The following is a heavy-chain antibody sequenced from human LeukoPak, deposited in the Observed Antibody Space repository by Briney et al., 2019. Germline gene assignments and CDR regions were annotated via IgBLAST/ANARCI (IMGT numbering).Heavy chain of an antibody. V-gene: IGHV3-33*01. CDR1: GFTFSSYG. CDR2: IWYDGSNK. D-gene: IGHD6-19*01. CDR3: ARETLGWAFDY. Sequence: GGSLRLSCAASGFTFSSYGMHWVRQAPGKGLEWVAVIWYDGSNKYYADSVKGRFTISRDNSKNTLYLQMNSLRAEDTAVYYCARETLGWAFDYWGQGTLVAVSS. J-gene: IGHJ4*02.